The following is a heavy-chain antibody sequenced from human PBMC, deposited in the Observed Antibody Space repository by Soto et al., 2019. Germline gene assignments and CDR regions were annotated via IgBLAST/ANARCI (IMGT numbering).Heavy chain of an antibody. CDR2: ISDGGST. CDR3: ARRLFGSGWTLDS. D-gene: IGHD6-19*01. J-gene: IGHJ4*02. CDR1: GGSIYTYY. Sequence: SETLSLTCNVSGGSIYTYYWNWIRQSPGKGLEWIGYISDGGSTNYNPSLKSRVTISVDTSKKQVSLKLSSVSAPDTAVYYCARRLFGSGWTLDSWGQGALVTVSS. V-gene: IGHV4-59*01.